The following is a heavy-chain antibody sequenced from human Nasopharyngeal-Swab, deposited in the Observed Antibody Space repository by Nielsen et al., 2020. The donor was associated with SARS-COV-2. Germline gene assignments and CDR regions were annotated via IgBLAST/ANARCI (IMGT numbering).Heavy chain of an antibody. CDR3: ARTLMSGWYPNTYYYGMDV. D-gene: IGHD6-19*01. J-gene: IGHJ6*02. Sequence: WIRQPPGKGLEWIGYIYYSGSTNYNPSLKSRVTISVDTSKNQFSLKLSPVTAADTAVYYCARTLMSGWYPNTYYYGMDVWGQGTTVTVSS. CDR2: IYYSGST. V-gene: IGHV4-59*12.